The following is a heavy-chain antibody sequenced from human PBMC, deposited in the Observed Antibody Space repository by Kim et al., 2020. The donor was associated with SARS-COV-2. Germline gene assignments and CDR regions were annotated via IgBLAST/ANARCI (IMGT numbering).Heavy chain of an antibody. J-gene: IGHJ5*02. D-gene: IGHD6-13*01. CDR1: GGSISSSSYY. CDR2: IYYSGST. CDR3: ARHGPGYSSSWYWFDP. V-gene: IGHV4-39*01. Sequence: SETLSLTCTVSGGSISSSSYYWGWIRQPPGKGLEWIGSIYYSGSTYYNPSLKSRVTISVDTSKNQFSLKLSSVTAADTAVYYCARHGPGYSSSWYWFDPWGQGTLVTVSS.